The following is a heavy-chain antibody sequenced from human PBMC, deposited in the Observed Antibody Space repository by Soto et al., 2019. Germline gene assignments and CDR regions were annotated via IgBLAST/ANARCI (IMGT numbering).Heavy chain of an antibody. D-gene: IGHD3-22*01. J-gene: IGHJ2*01. CDR3: AKDYYDSSGYYEHYHWYFDL. CDR1: GFTFSSYA. Sequence: GGSLRLSCAASGFTFSSYAMSWVRQAPGKGLEWVSAISGSGGSTYYADSVKGRFTISRDNSKNTRYLQMNSLRAEDTAVYYCAKDYYDSSGYYEHYHWYFDLWGRGTLVTVSS. CDR2: ISGSGGST. V-gene: IGHV3-23*01.